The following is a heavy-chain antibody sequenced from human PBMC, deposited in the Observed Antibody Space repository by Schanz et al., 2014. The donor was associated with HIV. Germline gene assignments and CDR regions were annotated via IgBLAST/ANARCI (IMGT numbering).Heavy chain of an antibody. Sequence: EVQLVESGGGLIQPGGSLRLTCVASGFTVSSNYMTWVRQAPGKGLEWVSSISGGSGSTFYADSVKGRFTISRVNSKNTLYLQMNSLRAEDTAIYYCAKTSITLGMDVWGQGTTVTVSS. CDR1: GFTVSSNY. D-gene: IGHD1-20*01. CDR3: AKTSITLGMDV. CDR2: ISGGSGST. V-gene: IGHV3-23*04. J-gene: IGHJ6*02.